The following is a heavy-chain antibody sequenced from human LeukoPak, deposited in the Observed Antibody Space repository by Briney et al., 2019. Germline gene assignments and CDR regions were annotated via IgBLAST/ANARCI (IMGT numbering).Heavy chain of an antibody. CDR2: MNPNSGNT. D-gene: IGHD3-10*01. Sequence: ASVKVSCKASGYTFTSYDINWVRQATGQGLEWMGWMNPNSGNTGYAQKFQGRDTITRNTSISTAYMELSSLRSEDTAVYYCARVPTYYYGSGSRTNWFDPWGQGTLVTVSS. V-gene: IGHV1-8*03. J-gene: IGHJ5*02. CDR3: ARVPTYYYGSGSRTNWFDP. CDR1: GYTFTSYD.